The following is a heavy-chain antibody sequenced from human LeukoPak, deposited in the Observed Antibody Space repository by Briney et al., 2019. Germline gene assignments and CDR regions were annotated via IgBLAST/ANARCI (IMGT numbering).Heavy chain of an antibody. J-gene: IGHJ4*02. V-gene: IGHV5-51*01. Sequence: GESLKISCKISGHRLTNNWIGWVRQVPGKGLDWMGLIYPGNSDTRYSPLFQGQVTLSVDRSVSTAYLHWSGLKASDTAIYYCARFALTSSLDYWGQGTLVTVSS. D-gene: IGHD6-13*01. CDR3: ARFALTSSLDY. CDR2: IYPGNSDT. CDR1: GHRLTNNW.